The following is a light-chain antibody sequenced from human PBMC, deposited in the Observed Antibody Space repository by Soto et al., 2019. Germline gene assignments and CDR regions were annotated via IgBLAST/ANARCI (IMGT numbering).Light chain of an antibody. CDR2: EGS. J-gene: IGLJ2*01. CDR3: CSYAGSSTFV. V-gene: IGLV2-23*03. CDR1: SNDVGSYNL. Sequence: QSVLTQPASVSGSPGQSITISCTGTSNDVGSYNLVSWYQQHTGKAPKLMIYEGSKRPSGGSNRFSGSKSDNTASLTISGLQAEDEADYYCCSYAGSSTFVFGVGTKLTVL.